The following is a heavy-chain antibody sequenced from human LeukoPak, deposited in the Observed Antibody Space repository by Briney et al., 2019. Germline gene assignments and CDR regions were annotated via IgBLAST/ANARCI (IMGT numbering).Heavy chain of an antibody. CDR2: IKEDGSEK. CDR3: ARDESGDNDAFDI. J-gene: IGHJ3*02. CDR1: GVTFSSYW. V-gene: IGHV3-7*01. Sequence: GGSLRLSCAASGVTFSSYWMSWVRQAPGKGLEWVANIKEDGSEKYYVDSVKGRFTISRGNAKNSLYLQMNSLRVEDTAVYYCARDESGDNDAFDIWGQGTMVTVSS. D-gene: IGHD2-21*01.